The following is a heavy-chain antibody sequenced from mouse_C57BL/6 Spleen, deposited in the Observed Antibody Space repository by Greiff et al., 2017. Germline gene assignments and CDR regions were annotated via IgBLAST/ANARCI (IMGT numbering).Heavy chain of an antibody. CDR3: ARGEGYYPYFDY. D-gene: IGHD2-3*01. CDR1: GYSITSGYY. J-gene: IGHJ2*01. V-gene: IGHV3-6*01. Sequence: EVQLVESGPGLVKPSQSLSLTCSVTGYSITSGYYWNWLRQFPGNKLEWMGYISYDGSNNYNPSLKNRISITRDTSKNQFFLKLNSVTTEDTATYYCARGEGYYPYFDYWGQGTTLTVSS. CDR2: ISYDGSN.